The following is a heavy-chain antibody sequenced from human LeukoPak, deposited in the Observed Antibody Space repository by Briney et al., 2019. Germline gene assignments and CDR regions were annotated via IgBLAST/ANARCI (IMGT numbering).Heavy chain of an antibody. D-gene: IGHD3-10*01. J-gene: IGHJ4*02. V-gene: IGHV4-34*01. CDR1: GGSFSGYY. Sequence: SETLSLTCAVDGGSFSGYYWSWIRQPPGKGLEWIGEINHSGSTNYNPSLKSRVTISVDTPKNQFPLKLSSVTAADSALYYGARIRSVTMVRGPTRWFDYWGQGTLVTVSS. CDR2: INHSGST. CDR3: ARIRSVTMVRGPTRWFDY.